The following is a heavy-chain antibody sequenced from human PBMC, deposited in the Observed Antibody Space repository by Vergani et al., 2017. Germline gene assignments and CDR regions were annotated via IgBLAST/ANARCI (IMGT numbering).Heavy chain of an antibody. CDR2: FEALADGGRI. J-gene: IGHJ4*02. V-gene: IGHV3-15*04. CDR1: GFTFSSYG. CDR3: TADLYLSSGYCCDY. Sequence: VQLVESGGGVVQPGRSLRLSCAASGFTFSSYGMHWVRQAPGKGLEWVGRFEALADGGRITYGAPVKGRFSLSRDDSENRFYLHMNSLKVEDTGIYYCTADLYLSSGYCCDYWGPGTLVTVSS. D-gene: IGHD3-22*01.